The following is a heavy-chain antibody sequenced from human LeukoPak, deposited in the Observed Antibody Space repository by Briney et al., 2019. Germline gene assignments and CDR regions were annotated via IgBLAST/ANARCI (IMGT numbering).Heavy chain of an antibody. CDR2: INHSGAT. J-gene: IGHJ6*03. V-gene: IGHV4-34*01. Sequence: SETLSLTCVVYGGSFSVYYWTWVRQPPGKGLEWIGEINHSGATKYNPSLKSRVTISIHTSNNRFSLKLNSVTAADTAVYYCARGEGTLAGRRWPYSFYYYVDVWGKGTTVTVSS. D-gene: IGHD6-19*01. CDR1: GGSFSVYY. CDR3: ARGEGTLAGRRWPYSFYYYVDV.